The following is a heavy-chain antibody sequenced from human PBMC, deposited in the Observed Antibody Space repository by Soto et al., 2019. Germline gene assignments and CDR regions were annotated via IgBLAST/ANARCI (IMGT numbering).Heavy chain of an antibody. Sequence: GASVKVSCKASGYTFTGYYMHWVRQAPGQGLEWMGWINPNSGGTNYAQKFQGRVTMTRDTSISTAYMELSRLRSDDTAVYYCARRWFGEFGAFDIWGQGTMVTVSS. CDR2: INPNSGGT. J-gene: IGHJ3*02. CDR1: GYTFTGYY. V-gene: IGHV1-2*02. D-gene: IGHD3-10*01. CDR3: ARRWFGEFGAFDI.